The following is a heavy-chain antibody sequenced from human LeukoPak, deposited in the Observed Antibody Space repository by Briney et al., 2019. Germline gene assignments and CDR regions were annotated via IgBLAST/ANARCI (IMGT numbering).Heavy chain of an antibody. V-gene: IGHV3-33*06. Sequence: GGSQRLSCVASGFTFNNYGIHWVREAPGKGLEWVAVICYDGNNKYYADSVKGRFTISRDNSKNALYLQMHRVRAKYTAVYYCAKDRLVYCGGDCSFDSCGQGTLVTVSS. CDR2: ICYDGNNK. D-gene: IGHD2-21*02. CDR3: AKDRLVYCGGDCSFDS. J-gene: IGHJ4*02. CDR1: GFTFNNYG.